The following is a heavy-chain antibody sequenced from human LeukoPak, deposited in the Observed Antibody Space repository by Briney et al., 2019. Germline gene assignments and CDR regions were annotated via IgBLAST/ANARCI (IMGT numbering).Heavy chain of an antibody. CDR3: ARQAATGAWLDP. J-gene: IGHJ5*02. Sequence: ASVKVSCKASGYTFTDHYMHWVRQAPGQGFEWMGWIKPNTGGTHYAQKFQGRVTMTTDTSISTAYMELSSLTSDDTAVYYCARQAATGAWLDPWSQGTLVTVSS. D-gene: IGHD6-25*01. CDR2: IKPNTGGT. CDR1: GYTFTDHY. V-gene: IGHV1-2*02.